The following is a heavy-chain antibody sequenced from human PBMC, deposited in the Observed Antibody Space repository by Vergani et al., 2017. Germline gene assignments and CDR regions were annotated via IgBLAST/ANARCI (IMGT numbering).Heavy chain of an antibody. CDR1: GYSFTNYW. D-gene: IGHD6-13*01. CDR3: ARLYGRDGSRSEYFDY. V-gene: IGHV5-51*01. CDR2: IHPADSDT. J-gene: IGHJ4*02. Sequence: EVQLVQSGAEVKQPGESLIISCQISGYSFTNYWIGCVRQMPGKGLEWMGIIHPADSDTRYSPSFQGQVTISVDTSIITAYLQRSSLRASDSAMYYCARLYGRDGSRSEYFDYWGQGTLVTVSS.